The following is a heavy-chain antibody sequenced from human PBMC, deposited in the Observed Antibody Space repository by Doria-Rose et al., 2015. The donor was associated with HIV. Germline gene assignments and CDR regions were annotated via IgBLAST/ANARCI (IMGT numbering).Heavy chain of an antibody. V-gene: IGHV2-26*01. CDR2: IFSDDER. Sequence: QITLKESGPVLVKPTETLTLTCTVSGVSLSSPGMGVSWIRQPPGKALEWLANIFSDDERSYKTSLKSRLTISRGTSNSQVVLTMTDIDPVDTATYYCARIKSSRWYHKYYFDFWGQGTRVIVSA. CDR3: ARIKSSRWYHKYYFDF. J-gene: IGHJ4*02. D-gene: IGHD6-13*01. CDR1: GVSLSSPGMG.